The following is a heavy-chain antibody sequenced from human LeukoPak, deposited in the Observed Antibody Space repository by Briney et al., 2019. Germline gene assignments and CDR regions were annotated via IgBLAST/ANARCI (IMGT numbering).Heavy chain of an antibody. CDR3: ARDVTETMTTDF. V-gene: IGHV1-2*02. Sequence: ASVKVSCKASGYTFTDYYMHWVRXAPGQXLEWMGWINPNSGDTNYAQKFQGRVTMTRDTSIRTAYMELSRLKSDDTGVYYCARDVTETMTTDFWGQGTLVTVSS. J-gene: IGHJ4*02. D-gene: IGHD1-1*01. CDR1: GYTFTDYY. CDR2: INPNSGDT.